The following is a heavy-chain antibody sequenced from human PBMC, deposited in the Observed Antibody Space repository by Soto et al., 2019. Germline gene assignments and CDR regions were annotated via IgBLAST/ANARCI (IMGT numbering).Heavy chain of an antibody. D-gene: IGHD3-22*01. V-gene: IGHV3-11*01. CDR1: GFTFGGFY. J-gene: IGHJ4*02. Sequence: GGFLRLSCAASGFTFGGFYMGWIRQAPGRGLEWVSFISGSGGIIYLADSVKGRFAISRDNTKNSLYLQMNSLRAEDTAVYYCGRDTYYDGSGYHSGGVDFWGQGTLVTVS. CDR3: GRDTYYDGSGYHSGGVDF. CDR2: ISGSGGII.